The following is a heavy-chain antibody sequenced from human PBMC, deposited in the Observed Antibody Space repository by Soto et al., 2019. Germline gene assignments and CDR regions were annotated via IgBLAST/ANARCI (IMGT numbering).Heavy chain of an antibody. Sequence: EVQLLESGGGLVQPVGSLRLSCATDGFTFDSYAMHWVRQAPGKGLEWVSSLSGSGYQTYYADSVKGRLTISRDRSKNTVYLQMNSLRAEDTAVYFCATDRLTVFGVVVTFEDWGRGTLVTVAS. V-gene: IGHV3-23*01. CDR1: GFTFDSYA. D-gene: IGHD3-3*01. CDR2: LSGSGYQT. J-gene: IGHJ4*02. CDR3: ATDRLTVFGVVVTFED.